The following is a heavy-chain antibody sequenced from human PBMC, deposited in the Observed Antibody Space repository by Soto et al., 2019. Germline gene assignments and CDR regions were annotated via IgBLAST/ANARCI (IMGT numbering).Heavy chain of an antibody. CDR1: GFTFSSYA. CDR2: ISGSGGST. J-gene: IGHJ4*02. CDR3: AKDALSTIFGVVMVPTDIDY. D-gene: IGHD3-3*01. V-gene: IGHV3-23*01. Sequence: EVQLLESGGGLVQPGGSLRLSCAASGFTFSSYAMSWVRQAPGKGLEWVSAISGSGGSTYYADSVKGRFTISRDNSKKMLYLQMNSLGAEDTAVYYCAKDALSTIFGVVMVPTDIDYWGQGTLVTVSS.